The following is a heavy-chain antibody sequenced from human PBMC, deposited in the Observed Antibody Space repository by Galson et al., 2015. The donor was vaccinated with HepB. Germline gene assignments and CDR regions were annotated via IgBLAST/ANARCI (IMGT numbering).Heavy chain of an antibody. V-gene: IGHV3-11*04. Sequence: SLRLSCAASGFTLSDYYMSWIRQAPGEGLEWVSYISSSGSTIYYADSVKGRFTISRDNSKNTLYLQMNSLRAEDTAVYYCARDLYGGYFKSWGQGTLVTVSS. J-gene: IGHJ1*01. CDR3: ARDLYGGYFKS. CDR2: ISSSGSTI. CDR1: GFTLSDYY. D-gene: IGHD4-23*01.